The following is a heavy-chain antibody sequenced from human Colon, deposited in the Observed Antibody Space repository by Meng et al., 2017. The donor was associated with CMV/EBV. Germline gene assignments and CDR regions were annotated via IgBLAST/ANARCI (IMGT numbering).Heavy chain of an antibody. CDR3: TTGAVTSHWFDY. D-gene: IGHD1-1*01. CDR2: IRRKIDGETT. Sequence: ASGVTFSDVWMTWVRQAPGKGLEWVGRIRRKIDGETTEFAAPVKGRFTISRDDSRSTLYLKMNSLKTEDTAVYYCTTGAVTSHWFDYWGQGTLVTVSS. J-gene: IGHJ4*02. V-gene: IGHV3-15*01. CDR1: GVTFSDVW.